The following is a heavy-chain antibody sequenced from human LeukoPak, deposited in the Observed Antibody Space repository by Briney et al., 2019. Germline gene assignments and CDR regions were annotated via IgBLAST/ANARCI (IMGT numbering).Heavy chain of an antibody. CDR2: MNPNSGNT. V-gene: IGHV1-8*01. D-gene: IGHD3-16*02. CDR1: GYTFTSYD. CDR3: ARAGSDCVWGSYPVEDY. J-gene: IGHJ4*02. Sequence: GASVKVSCKASGYTFTSYDINWVRQATGQGLEWMGWMNPNSGNTGYAQKFQGRVTMTRNTSISTAYMELSSLRSEDTAVYYCARAGSDCVWGSYPVEDYWGQGTLVTVSS.